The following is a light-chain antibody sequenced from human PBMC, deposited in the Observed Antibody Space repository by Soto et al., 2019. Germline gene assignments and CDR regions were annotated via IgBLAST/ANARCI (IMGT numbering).Light chain of an antibody. J-gene: IGLJ2*01. V-gene: IGLV1-44*01. CDR1: NSNIGRND. CDR2: SND. Sequence: QSVLAQPPSASGTPGQRVTISCSGSNSNIGRNDVTWYQQVPGTAPQCLIYSNDQRPSGVPDRISGSRSGTSASQAISGLQSGDEAEYYCAAWDDTLRARVFGGGTKVTVL. CDR3: AAWDDTLRARV.